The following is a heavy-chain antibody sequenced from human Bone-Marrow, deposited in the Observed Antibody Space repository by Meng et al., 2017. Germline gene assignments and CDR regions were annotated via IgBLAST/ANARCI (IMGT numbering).Heavy chain of an antibody. V-gene: IGHV3-30-3*01. Sequence: QVQLVESVGDVVQPGRSLRLSCAASGFTLRSYAMHWVRQAPGKGLEWVAVISYDGSTKYYADSVKGRFTISRDNSKSSLYLQMNSLRAEDTAVYYCTVDGPDYWGQGTLVTVSS. CDR2: ISYDGSTK. CDR1: GFTLRSYA. CDR3: TVDGPDY. J-gene: IGHJ4*02. D-gene: IGHD5-24*01.